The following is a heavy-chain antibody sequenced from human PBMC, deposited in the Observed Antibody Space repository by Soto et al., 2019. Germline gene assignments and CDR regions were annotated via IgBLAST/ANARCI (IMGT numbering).Heavy chain of an antibody. J-gene: IGHJ5*02. CDR3: ARRPNYYGSGRHDNWFDP. D-gene: IGHD3-10*01. Sequence: SLRLSCAASGFTFDDYAMHWVRQAPGKGLEWVSGITWNSGNMGYADSVKGRFTISRDNARNSLYLQMNSLRAEDTAVYYCARRPNYYGSGRHDNWFDPWGQGTLVTVSS. CDR2: ITWNSGNM. V-gene: IGHV3-9*01. CDR1: GFTFDDYA.